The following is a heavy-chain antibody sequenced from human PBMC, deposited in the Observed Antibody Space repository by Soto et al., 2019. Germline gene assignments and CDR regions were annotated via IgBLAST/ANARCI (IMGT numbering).Heavy chain of an antibody. CDR3: ARDTTMVRGVITYYFDY. V-gene: IGHV1-46*03. D-gene: IGHD3-10*01. CDR1: GYTFTSYY. J-gene: IGHJ4*02. CDR2: INPSGGST. Sequence: ASVKVSCKASGYTFTSYYMHWLRQAPGQGLEWMGIINPSGGSTSYAQKFQGRVTMTRDTSTSTVYMELSSLRSEDTAVYYCARDTTMVRGVITYYFDYWGQGTLVTVSS.